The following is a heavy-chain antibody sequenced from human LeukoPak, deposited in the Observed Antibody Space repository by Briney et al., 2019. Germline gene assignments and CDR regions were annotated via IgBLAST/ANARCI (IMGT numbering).Heavy chain of an antibody. CDR1: GFIFNNYG. CDR2: IKKDESEK. CDR3: ARHRITMVRGVIVPQDFDY. Sequence: GGSLRLSCAASGFIFNNYGMYWVRQAPGKGLEWVANIKKDESEKYYVDSVKGRFTISRDNAKKSLYLQMNSLRAEDTAVYYCARHRITMVRGVIVPQDFDYWGQGTLVTVSS. V-gene: IGHV3-7*01. D-gene: IGHD3-10*01. J-gene: IGHJ4*02.